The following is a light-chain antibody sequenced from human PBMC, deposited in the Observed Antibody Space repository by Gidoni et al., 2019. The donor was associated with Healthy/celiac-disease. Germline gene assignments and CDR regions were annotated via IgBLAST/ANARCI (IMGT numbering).Light chain of an antibody. Sequence: EIVMTQSPATLSVSPGERATLSCRASQSVSSNLAWYQQKPGQAPRLLIYGASTRFSGSGSGTEFTLTISSLQSEDFAVYYCQQYNNWPSLTFGGGTKVEIK. CDR3: QQYNNWPSLT. CDR2: GAS. V-gene: IGKV3-15*01. CDR1: QSVSSN. J-gene: IGKJ4*01.